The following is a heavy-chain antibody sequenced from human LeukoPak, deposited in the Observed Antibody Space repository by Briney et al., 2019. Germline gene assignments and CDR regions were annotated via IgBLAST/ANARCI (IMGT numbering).Heavy chain of an antibody. J-gene: IGHJ3*01. CDR3: ARAYSSSWYDAFDL. CDR2: ISGSGGST. D-gene: IGHD6-13*01. V-gene: IGHV3-23*01. CDR1: GFTFSSYA. Sequence: QSGGSLRLSCAASGFTFSSYAMSWVRQAPGKGLEWVSAISGSGGSTYYADSVKGRFTISRDNSKNTLYLQMNSLRAEDTAVYYCARAYSSSWYDAFDLWGQGTMVTVSS.